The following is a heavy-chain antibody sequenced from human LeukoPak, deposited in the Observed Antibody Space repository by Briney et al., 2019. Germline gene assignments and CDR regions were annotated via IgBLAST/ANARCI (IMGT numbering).Heavy chain of an antibody. J-gene: IGHJ5*02. D-gene: IGHD3-10*01. CDR3: ARESNYYGSGTGWFDP. CDR2: IYTSGST. CDR1: GGSIGNFY. V-gene: IGHV4-4*07. Sequence: SETLSLTCNVSGGSIGNFYWSWIRQPAGKGLEWIGRIYTSGSTNYNPSLKSRVTISVDTSKNQLSLKLSSVTAADTAVYYCARESNYYGSGTGWFDPWGQGTLVTVSS.